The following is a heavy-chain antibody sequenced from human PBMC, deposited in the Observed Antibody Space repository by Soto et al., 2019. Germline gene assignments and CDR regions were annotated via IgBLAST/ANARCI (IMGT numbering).Heavy chain of an antibody. CDR2: INHSGST. D-gene: IGHD6-19*01. Sequence: RQNTGKGLEWIGEINHSGSTNYNPSLKSRVTISVDTSKNQFSLKLSSVTAADTAVYYCARGPYPGIAVAARGMAYYFDYWGQGTLVTVSS. CDR3: ARGPYPGIAVAARGMAYYFDY. V-gene: IGHV4-34*01. J-gene: IGHJ4*02.